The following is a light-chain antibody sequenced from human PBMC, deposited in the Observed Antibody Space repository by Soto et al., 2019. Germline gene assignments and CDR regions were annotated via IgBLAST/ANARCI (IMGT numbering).Light chain of an antibody. CDR1: RTDVDGHDY. CDR2: DVH. J-gene: IGLJ1*01. CDR3: SSSTASTPFYV. Sequence: QSVLTQPASVSGSPGQSITISCTGARTDVDGHDYVSWYQQHPGQAPKLILFDVHNRPSGVSSRFSGSKSGDTASLTISGLRAEADGDYYCSSSTASTPFYVFGTGTKVTVL. V-gene: IGLV2-14*03.